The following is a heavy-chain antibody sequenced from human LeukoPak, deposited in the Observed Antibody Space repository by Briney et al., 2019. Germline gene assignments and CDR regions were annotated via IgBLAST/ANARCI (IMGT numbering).Heavy chain of an antibody. CDR2: ITPSGTST. V-gene: IGHV3-11*01. J-gene: IGHJ6*02. CDR1: GLPFSDFY. Sequence: GGSLRLSCAASGLPFSDFYMSWIRQAPGKGLEGVSYITPSGTSTYYTDSVKGRFTISRDNAKNSLDLQMNSLRAEDTAVYYCARGHYGLGVWGQGTTVTVSS. CDR3: ARGHYGLGV.